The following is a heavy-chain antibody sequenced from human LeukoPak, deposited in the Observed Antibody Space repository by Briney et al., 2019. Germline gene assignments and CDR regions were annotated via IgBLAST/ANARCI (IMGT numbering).Heavy chain of an antibody. V-gene: IGHV1-24*01. J-gene: IGHJ4*02. CDR2: FDPEDGET. CDR1: GYTLTELS. Sequence: ASVKVSCKASGYTLTELSMHWVRQAPGKGLEWMGGFDPEDGETIYAQMFQGRVTMTEDTSTDTAYMELSSLRSEDTAVYYCATGSSGSYPFDYWGQGTLVTVSS. CDR3: ATGSSGSYPFDY. D-gene: IGHD1-26*01.